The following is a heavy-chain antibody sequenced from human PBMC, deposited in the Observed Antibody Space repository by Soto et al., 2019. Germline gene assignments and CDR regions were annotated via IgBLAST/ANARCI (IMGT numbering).Heavy chain of an antibody. CDR1: GFNVSSNY. J-gene: IGHJ4*02. CDR2: IYSGGST. Sequence: EVQLVESGGGLIQPGGSLRLSCAASGFNVSSNYMSWVRQAPGKGLEWLSVIYSGGSTYYAESVKGRFTISRDNSKSRQNLQMNALRVEDTAVDYCARGPFVGIRTSWSQGTLVAVSS. CDR3: ARGPFVGIRTS. D-gene: IGHD2-2*01. V-gene: IGHV3-53*01.